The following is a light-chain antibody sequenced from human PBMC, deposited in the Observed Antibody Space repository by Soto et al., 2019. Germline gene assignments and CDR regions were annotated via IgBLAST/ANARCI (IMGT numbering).Light chain of an antibody. CDR2: EVS. V-gene: IGLV2-14*01. J-gene: IGLJ1*01. CDR1: SSDVGGYNY. Sequence: QSALTQPASVSGSPGQSITISCTGTSSDVGGYNYVSWYQQHPGKAPKLMIYEVSNRPSGVSNRFSGSKSGNTASLTISGRQAEDEADYYCSSYTSSSTEVFGTGTKSPS. CDR3: SSYTSSSTEV.